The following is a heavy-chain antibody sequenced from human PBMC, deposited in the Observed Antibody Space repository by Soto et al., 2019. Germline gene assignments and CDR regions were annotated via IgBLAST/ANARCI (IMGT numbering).Heavy chain of an antibody. Sequence: GGSLRLSCAASGFTFSSYWMHWVRQTPGKGLVWVSHINSDGSDTTYADSVKGRFTISRDNAKNTLYLQMNSLRADDTAVYYCVCSSGRYNWFDPWGQGTLVTVSS. V-gene: IGHV3-74*01. CDR1: GFTFSSYW. CDR3: VCSSGRYNWFDP. J-gene: IGHJ5*02. CDR2: INSDGSDT. D-gene: IGHD2-2*01.